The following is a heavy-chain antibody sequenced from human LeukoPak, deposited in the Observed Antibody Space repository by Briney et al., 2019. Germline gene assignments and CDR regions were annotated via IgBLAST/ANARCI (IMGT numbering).Heavy chain of an antibody. Sequence: PGGSLRLSCAASGFTFSSYAMSWVRQAPGKGLEWVSVIYSGGSTTYADSVKGRFAISRDESGTTVFLQMNSLKDEDTGIYYCARGSLEDLSDWGQGTLVTVSS. CDR1: GFTFSSYA. CDR3: ARGSLEDLSD. D-gene: IGHD1-1*01. V-gene: IGHV3-66*01. J-gene: IGHJ4*02. CDR2: IYSGGST.